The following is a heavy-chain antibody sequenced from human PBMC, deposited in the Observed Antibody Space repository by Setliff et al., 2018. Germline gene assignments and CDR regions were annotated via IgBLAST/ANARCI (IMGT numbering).Heavy chain of an antibody. V-gene: IGHV3-7*01. CDR1: RFNFSNYW. CDR3: VRDRWKVVVNRGDDAFDL. CDR2: IKEDGSEK. Sequence: PGESLKSSCAASRFNFSNYWMSWVRQAPGKGLEWVANIKEDGSEKYYVDSVKGRFTISRDNAKNSLDLQMDSLRAEDTAVYYCVRDRWKVVVNRGDDAFDLWGQGTMVTVS. J-gene: IGHJ3*01. D-gene: IGHD2-15*01.